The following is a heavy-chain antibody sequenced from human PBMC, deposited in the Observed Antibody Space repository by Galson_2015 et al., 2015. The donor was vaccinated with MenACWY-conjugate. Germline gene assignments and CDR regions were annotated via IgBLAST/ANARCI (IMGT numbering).Heavy chain of an antibody. CDR1: GVTVRSYW. V-gene: IGHV3-74*03. Sequence: SMRLGCAASGVTVRSYWRNWGRHRPGNGLVWVSRINGTGRTVENRDALECRVAISRVKAELRLFLQMNSLRLEDTGVYYCARIWFGEVLEGDGWGQGSLVTVSS. D-gene: IGHD3-10*01. J-gene: IGHJ4*02. CDR3: ARIWFGEVLEGDG. CDR2: INGTGRTV.